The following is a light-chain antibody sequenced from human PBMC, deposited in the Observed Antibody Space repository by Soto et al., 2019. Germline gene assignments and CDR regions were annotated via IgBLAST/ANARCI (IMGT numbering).Light chain of an antibody. V-gene: IGKV3-20*01. CDR1: QSVSSSY. CDR3: QQYSSSPYT. Sequence: EIVLTQSPGTLSLSPGERATLSCRASQSVSSSYLAWYQQTPGQAPSLLIYDASSRATGIPDRFSGSGAGTVFTLTISRLAPEDFAVYFCQQYSSSPYTFGQGTKVEIK. J-gene: IGKJ2*01. CDR2: DAS.